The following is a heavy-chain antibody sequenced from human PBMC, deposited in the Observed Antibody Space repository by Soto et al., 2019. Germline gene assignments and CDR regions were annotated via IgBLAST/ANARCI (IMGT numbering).Heavy chain of an antibody. CDR3: ARHVPAAGYYYGMDV. CDR2: IIPIFGTA. D-gene: IGHD2-2*01. CDR1: GGTFSSCA. J-gene: IGHJ6*02. V-gene: IGHV1-69*05. Sequence: QVQLVQSGAEVKKPGSSVKVSCKASGGTFSSCAISWVRQAPGQGLEWMGGIIPIFGTANYAQKFQGRVTXPXAXSXCTAYMELSSLRSEDTAVYYCARHVPAAGYYYGMDVWGQGTTVTVSS.